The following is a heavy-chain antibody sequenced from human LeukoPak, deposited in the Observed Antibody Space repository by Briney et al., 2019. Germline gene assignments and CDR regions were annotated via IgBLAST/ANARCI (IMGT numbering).Heavy chain of an antibody. CDR1: GGSFSTSG. V-gene: IGHV1-69*05. Sequence: SVKVSCKASGGSFSTSGFSWVRQAPGQGLEWMGGVIPIYGTPSYAQKFQGRVTITTDESTSTAYMELSSLRSEDTAVYYCATRINTDYYYYYYMDVWGKGTTVTVSS. J-gene: IGHJ6*03. CDR2: VIPIYGTP. CDR3: ATRINTDYYYYYYMDV. D-gene: IGHD5-18*01.